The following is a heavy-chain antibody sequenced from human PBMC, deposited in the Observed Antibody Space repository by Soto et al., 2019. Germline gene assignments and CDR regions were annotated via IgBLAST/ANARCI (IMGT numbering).Heavy chain of an antibody. V-gene: IGHV1-18*01. CDR1: GYTFTSYG. J-gene: IGHJ6*02. CDR2: ISAYNGNT. Sequence: ASVKVSCKASGYTFTSYGISWVRQAPGQGLEWMGWISAYNGNTNYAQKLQGRVTMTTDTSTSTAYMELRSLRSEDTAVYYCARGAIGDYVWGSYRQTGDYYYGMDVWGQGTTVTVSS. CDR3: ARGAIGDYVWGSYRQTGDYYYGMDV. D-gene: IGHD3-16*02.